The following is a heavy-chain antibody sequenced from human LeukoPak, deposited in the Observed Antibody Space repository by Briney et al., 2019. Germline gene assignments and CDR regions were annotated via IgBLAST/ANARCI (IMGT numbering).Heavy chain of an antibody. CDR1: GGSISDYF. CDR2: IYPSVST. V-gene: IGHV4-4*07. Sequence: SETLSLTCTVSGGSISDYFWSWIRQPAGKGLEWIGRIYPSVSTNSNPSLKSRVTMSVDTSKNQFSLKLSSVTAADTAVYYCARDLVAATGRNWFDPWGQGTLVTVSS. CDR3: ARDLVAATGRNWFDP. D-gene: IGHD2-15*01. J-gene: IGHJ5*02.